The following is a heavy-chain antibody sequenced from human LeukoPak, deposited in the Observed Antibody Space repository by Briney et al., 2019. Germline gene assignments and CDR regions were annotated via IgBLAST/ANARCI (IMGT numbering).Heavy chain of an antibody. D-gene: IGHD3-22*01. Sequence: GGSLRLSCAASGFTFSSYSMNWVRQAPGKGLEWVSSISSSSSYIYYADSVKGRFTISRDNAKNSLYLQMNSLRAEDTAVYYCARGKDYYDSSGYEIFDYWGQGTLVTVSS. CDR1: GFTFSSYS. J-gene: IGHJ4*02. CDR2: ISSSSSYI. V-gene: IGHV3-21*01. CDR3: ARGKDYYDSSGYEIFDY.